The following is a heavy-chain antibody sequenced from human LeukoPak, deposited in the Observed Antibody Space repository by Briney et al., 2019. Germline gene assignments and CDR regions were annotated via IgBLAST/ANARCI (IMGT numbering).Heavy chain of an antibody. V-gene: IGHV3-23*01. CDR1: GFTFSSYG. CDR3: AKPAISSRGWYYDY. D-gene: IGHD6-19*01. CDR2: ISGSGGST. J-gene: IGHJ4*02. Sequence: GGSLRLSCAASGFTFSSYGMSWVRQAPGKGLEWVSAISGSGGSTYYADSVKGRFTISRDNSKNTLYLQMNSLRAEDTAVYYCAKPAISSRGWYYDYWGQGTLVTVSS.